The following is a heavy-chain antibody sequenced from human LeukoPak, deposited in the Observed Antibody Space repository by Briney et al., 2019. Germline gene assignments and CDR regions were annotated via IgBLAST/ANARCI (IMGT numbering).Heavy chain of an antibody. CDR2: ISAYNGNT. V-gene: IGHV1-18*01. CDR1: GYTFTSYG. D-gene: IGHD6-19*01. Sequence: ASVKVSCKASGYTFTSYGISWVRQAPGQGLEWMGWISAYNGNTNYAQKLQGRVTMTTDTSTSTAYMELRSLRSDDTAVYYCARDVGQWLVSDNWFDPWGQGTLVTVSS. CDR3: ARDVGQWLVSDNWFDP. J-gene: IGHJ5*02.